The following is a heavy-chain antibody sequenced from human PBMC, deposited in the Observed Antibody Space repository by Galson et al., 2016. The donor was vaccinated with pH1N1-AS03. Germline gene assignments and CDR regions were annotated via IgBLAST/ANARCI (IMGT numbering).Heavy chain of an antibody. Sequence: ETLSLTCTVSGGSLTDYQWSWIRQSPGKGLEWIGEISHSGITDYNPSLKSRVSIYVDTSKDQSSLNLSSMTAADAAVYYCARGNPFLGSSWYEDSWGQGTLVIVSS. CDR3: ARGNPFLGSSWYEDS. V-gene: IGHV4-34*01. D-gene: IGHD6-13*01. CDR2: ISHSGIT. CDR1: GGSLTDYQ. J-gene: IGHJ4*02.